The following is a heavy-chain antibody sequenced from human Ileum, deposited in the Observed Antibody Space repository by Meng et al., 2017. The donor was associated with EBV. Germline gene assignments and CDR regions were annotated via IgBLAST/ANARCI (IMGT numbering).Heavy chain of an antibody. V-gene: IGHV4-34*11. CDR1: GGSFSGYY. D-gene: IGHD1-26*01. CDR2: VHHTGAT. J-gene: IGHJ4*02. CDR3: ARGYSYSYYFYFDY. Sequence: VQLQQWGAGLLKPSETLSLTCAVYGGSFSGYYWSWIRQPPGSRLEFIGYVHHTGATNYNPSLVRRATVSVDTSKSQFSLHLTSVTAADTAVYYCARGYSYSYYFYFDYWGQGILVTVSS.